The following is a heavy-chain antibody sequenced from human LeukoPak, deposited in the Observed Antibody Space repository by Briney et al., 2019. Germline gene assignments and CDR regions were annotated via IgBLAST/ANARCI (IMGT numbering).Heavy chain of an antibody. V-gene: IGHV4-38-2*02. J-gene: IGHJ5*02. D-gene: IGHD1-26*01. CDR1: GYSISSGYY. CDR3: ARHSGGTYYVNFDP. Sequence: SETLSLTCTVSGYSISSGYYWGWIRQPPGKGLEWIGSIYHSGRTFYNPSLKSRVTISVDTSKNQFSLKLTSVTAADTAVYYCARHSGGTYYVNFDPWGQGTLVTVSS. CDR2: IYHSGRT.